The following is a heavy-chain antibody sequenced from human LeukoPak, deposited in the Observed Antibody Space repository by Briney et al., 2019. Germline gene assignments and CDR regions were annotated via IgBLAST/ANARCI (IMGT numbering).Heavy chain of an antibody. V-gene: IGHV3-7*01. CDR2: IKLDGSEK. J-gene: IGHJ1*01. D-gene: IGHD3-10*01. CDR3: ARGGGFQH. Sequence: GGSLRLSCAASGFTFGSYWMSWVRQAPGKGLEWVANIKLDGSEKHYVDSVKGRFTISRDNAKNSLYLQMNSLRAEDTAVYYCARGGGFQHWGQGTLVTVSS. CDR1: GFTFGSYW.